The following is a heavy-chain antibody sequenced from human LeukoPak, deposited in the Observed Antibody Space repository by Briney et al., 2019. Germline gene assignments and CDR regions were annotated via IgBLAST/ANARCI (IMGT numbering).Heavy chain of an antibody. J-gene: IGHJ4*02. CDR1: GYTFTGYY. CDR3: ARGLYYDILTGQDY. V-gene: IGHV1-2*02. D-gene: IGHD3-9*01. CDR2: INPNSGGT. Sequence: ASVKVSCKASGYTFTGYYMHWVRPAPGQGLEWMGWINPNSGGTNYAQKFQGRVTMTRDTSISTAYMELSRLRSDDTAVYYCARGLYYDILTGQDYWGQGTLVTVSS.